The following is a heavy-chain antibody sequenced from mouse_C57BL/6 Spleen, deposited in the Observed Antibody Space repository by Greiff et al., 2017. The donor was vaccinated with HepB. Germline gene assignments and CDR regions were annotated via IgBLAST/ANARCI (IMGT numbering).Heavy chain of an antibody. J-gene: IGHJ2*01. CDR1: GYTFTEYT. CDR3: ARHGYDGYSPYYFDY. V-gene: IGHV1-62-2*01. D-gene: IGHD2-3*01. CDR2: FYPGSGSI. Sequence: VQVVESGAELVKPGASVKLSCKASGYTFTEYTIHWVKQRSGQGLEWIGWFYPGSGSIKYNEKFKDKATLTADKSSSTVYMELSRLTSEDSAVYFCARHGYDGYSPYYFDYWGQGTTLTVSS.